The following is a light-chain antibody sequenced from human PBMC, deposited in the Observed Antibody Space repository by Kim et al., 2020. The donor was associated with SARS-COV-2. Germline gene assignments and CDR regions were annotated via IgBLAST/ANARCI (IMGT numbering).Light chain of an antibody. CDR3: QQDGNLPGT. Sequence: FSSGGRTVPLCRDKQSVMSNYLTWYQQKPGQAPKLLIYGASSRATGLPGRFSGSGSGTDFTFTIRRLEPEDFAIYYCQQDGNLPGTFGQGTKLEI. CDR2: GAS. J-gene: IGKJ2*01. V-gene: IGKV3-20*01. CDR1: QSVMSNY.